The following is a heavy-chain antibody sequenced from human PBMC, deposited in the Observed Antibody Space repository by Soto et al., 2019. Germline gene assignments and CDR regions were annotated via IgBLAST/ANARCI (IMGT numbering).Heavy chain of an antibody. J-gene: IGHJ3*02. CDR2: ISGSGFGT. Sequence: PGGSLRLSWAASGFTFSSYAMSWVRQAPGKGLEWVSAISGSGFGTYYADSVKGRFTISRDNSKNTLYLQMNSLRAEDTAVYYCAKCMTTVTTFPFDIWGQGTMVTVSS. D-gene: IGHD4-17*01. CDR3: AKCMTTVTTFPFDI. V-gene: IGHV3-23*01. CDR1: GFTFSSYA.